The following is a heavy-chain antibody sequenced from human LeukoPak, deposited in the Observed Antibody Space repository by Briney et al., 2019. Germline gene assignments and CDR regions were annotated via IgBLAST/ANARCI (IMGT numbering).Heavy chain of an antibody. CDR2: INHSGST. Sequence: PSQTLSLTCTVSGGSISSGASDWGWIRQHPKRGLEWVGYINHSGSTYYNPSLGSRVTMPVDTSKNQFSLMLSSVTAADSAVYYCARAARQGFTMIVVPFFYFDLWGRGTLVTVSS. V-gene: IGHV4-31*03. CDR3: ARAARQGFTMIVVPFFYFDL. J-gene: IGHJ2*01. D-gene: IGHD3-22*01. CDR1: GGSISSGASD.